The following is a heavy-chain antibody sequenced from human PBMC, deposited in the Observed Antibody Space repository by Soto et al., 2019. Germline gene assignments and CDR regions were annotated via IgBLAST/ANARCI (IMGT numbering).Heavy chain of an antibody. CDR1: SSPINSRYY. V-gene: IGHV4-38-2*02. D-gene: IGHD6-19*01. Sequence: PSETLSLTCTVSSSPINSRYYWGWIRQTPGEGLECVASIYHSGSTHYNPSLKSRATISVDTSNNQFSLRLSSVTAADTAIYYCARNTSGRNFDYWGQGTQVTVSS. J-gene: IGHJ4*02. CDR3: ARNTSGRNFDY. CDR2: IYHSGST.